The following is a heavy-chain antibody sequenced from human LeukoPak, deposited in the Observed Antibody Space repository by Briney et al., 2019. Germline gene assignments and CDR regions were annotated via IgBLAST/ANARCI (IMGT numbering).Heavy chain of an antibody. CDR3: ARVDTVMAYYFDL. CDR2: IVGSSST. D-gene: IGHD5-18*01. Sequence: GGSLRLSCAASGFTFSNFAMTWVRQAPGKGLEWVSSIVGSSSTYYADSLKGRFTISRDNAKNSLYLQMNSLRAEDTAVYYCARVDTVMAYYFDLWGQGTLVTVSS. J-gene: IGHJ4*02. V-gene: IGHV3-21*04. CDR1: GFTFSNFA.